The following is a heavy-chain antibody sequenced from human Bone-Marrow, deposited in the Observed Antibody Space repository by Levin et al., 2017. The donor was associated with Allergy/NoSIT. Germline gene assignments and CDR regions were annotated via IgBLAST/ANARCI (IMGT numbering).Heavy chain of an antibody. CDR3: ARISSAAFDM. J-gene: IGHJ3*02. Sequence: ASVKVSCKASGYTFTDYFIHWVRLAPGQGLEWMGWINPNSGDTDSSQNFQGTVTMTRDASISTAYMEVTSLTSNDTALYYCARISSAAFDMWGQGTVVTVSS. D-gene: IGHD6-19*01. V-gene: IGHV1-2*02. CDR2: INPNSGDT. CDR1: GYTFTDYF.